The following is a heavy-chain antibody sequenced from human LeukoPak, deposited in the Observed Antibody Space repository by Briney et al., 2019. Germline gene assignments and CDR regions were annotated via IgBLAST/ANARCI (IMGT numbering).Heavy chain of an antibody. CDR1: GYSFTNYW. J-gene: IGHJ4*02. V-gene: IGHV5-51*01. CDR3: ARRRDLYSGSYYPFDY. D-gene: IGHD1-26*01. Sequence: GESLKISCKGSGYSFTNYWIGWVRQMPGKGLKWVGIIYPGDSDARYSPSFQGQVTISADKSISTAYLQWSSLKASDTAMYYCARRRDLYSGSYYPFDYWGQGTLVTVSS. CDR2: IYPGDSDA.